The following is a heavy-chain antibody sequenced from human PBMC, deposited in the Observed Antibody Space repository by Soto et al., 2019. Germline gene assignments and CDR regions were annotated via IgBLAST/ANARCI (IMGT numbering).Heavy chain of an antibody. J-gene: IGHJ5*02. V-gene: IGHV1-8*01. D-gene: IGHD6-19*01. CDR2: MNPSTGNT. Sequence: QVQLVQSGAEVKKPGASVKVSCKASGYTFTSYDIIWVRQATGQGLEWMGWMNPSTGNTDNAQKFQARRTMTRHTSLTTAYMELSSLRFEDTALYYCARGRIVVAGGFDPWGQGTLVTVSS. CDR3: ARGRIVVAGGFDP. CDR1: GYTFTSYD.